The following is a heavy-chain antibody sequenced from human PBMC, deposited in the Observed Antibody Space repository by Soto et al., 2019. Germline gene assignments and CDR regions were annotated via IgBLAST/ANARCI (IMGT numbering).Heavy chain of an antibody. CDR2: IWPSDSDT. Sequence: LGESLKISCKASGYTFTTYWIGWVRQMPGRGLEWMGIIWPSDSDTRYSPSFQGQVTISVDRSISTAYLQWNNLKASDTAIYYCARLPRFYSGRHYFDFWGRGALVRVSS. D-gene: IGHD6-25*01. CDR3: ARLPRFYSGRHYFDF. CDR1: GYTFTTYW. J-gene: IGHJ4*01. V-gene: IGHV5-51*01.